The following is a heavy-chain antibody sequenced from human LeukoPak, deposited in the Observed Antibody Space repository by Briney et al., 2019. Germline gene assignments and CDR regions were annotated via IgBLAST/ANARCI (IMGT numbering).Heavy chain of an antibody. Sequence: GGSLRLSCAASGFTFDSYAMSWVRQAPGKGLEWVSAISGSGGSTYYADSVKGRFTVSRDNSKNTFYLQMNSLRAEDTAIYYCAKVQYVYFGSGSYDMDVWGQGTTVTVSS. J-gene: IGHJ6*02. CDR2: ISGSGGST. D-gene: IGHD3-10*01. CDR3: AKVQYVYFGSGSYDMDV. V-gene: IGHV3-23*01. CDR1: GFTFDSYA.